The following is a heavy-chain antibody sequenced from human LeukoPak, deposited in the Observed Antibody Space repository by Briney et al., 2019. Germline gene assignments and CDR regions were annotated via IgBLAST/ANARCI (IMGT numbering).Heavy chain of an antibody. Sequence: PGGSLRLSCAASGFTFSSYAMSWVRQAPGKGLEWVSAISGSGGSTYYADSVKGRFTISRDNSKNTLYLQMNSLRAEDTAVYYCAKDANTYYDFWSGYYTDPYYFDYWGQGTLVTVSS. CDR3: AKDANTYYDFWSGYYTDPYYFDY. D-gene: IGHD3-3*01. CDR2: ISGSGGST. CDR1: GFTFSSYA. J-gene: IGHJ4*02. V-gene: IGHV3-23*01.